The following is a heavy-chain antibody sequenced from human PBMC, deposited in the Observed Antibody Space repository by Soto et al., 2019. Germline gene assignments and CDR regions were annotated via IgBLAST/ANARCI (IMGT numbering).Heavy chain of an antibody. CDR1: GFTFDDYA. D-gene: IGHD4-17*01. V-gene: IGHV3-9*01. CDR3: AKDIGDMTTVVIPHFDY. J-gene: IGHJ4*02. Sequence: GGSLRLSCAASGFTFDDYAMHWVRQAPGKGLEWVSGISWNSGSIGYADSVKGRFTISRDNAKNSLYLQMNSLRAEDTALYYCAKDIGDMTTVVIPHFDYWGQGTLVTVSS. CDR2: ISWNSGSI.